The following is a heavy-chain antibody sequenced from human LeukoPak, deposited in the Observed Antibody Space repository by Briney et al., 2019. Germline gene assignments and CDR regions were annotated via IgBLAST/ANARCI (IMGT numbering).Heavy chain of an antibody. Sequence: PGGSLRHSCAASGFTFSSYAMSWVRQAPGKGLEWVSAISGSGGSTYYADSVKGRFTISRDNSKNTLYLQMNSLRAEDTAVYYCAKPRVRSTSCCNFDYWGQGTLVTVSS. CDR2: ISGSGGST. D-gene: IGHD2-2*01. CDR3: AKPRVRSTSCCNFDY. CDR1: GFTFSSYA. V-gene: IGHV3-23*01. J-gene: IGHJ4*02.